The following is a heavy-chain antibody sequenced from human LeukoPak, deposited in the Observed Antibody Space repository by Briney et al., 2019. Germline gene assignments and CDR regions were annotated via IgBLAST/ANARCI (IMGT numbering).Heavy chain of an antibody. CDR1: GFTFSSYS. D-gene: IGHD3-10*01. CDR2: ISSSSSTT. CDR3: ARAKPKNMVRGLIMRRESRYYFDY. Sequence: PGGSLRLSCAASGFTFSSYSMDWVRQAPGKGLEWVSYISSSSSTTYYADSVKGRFTISRDNSKSTLYIQMNSLRAEDTAVYYCARAKPKNMVRGLIMRRESRYYFDYWGQGTLVTVSS. V-gene: IGHV3-48*01. J-gene: IGHJ4*02.